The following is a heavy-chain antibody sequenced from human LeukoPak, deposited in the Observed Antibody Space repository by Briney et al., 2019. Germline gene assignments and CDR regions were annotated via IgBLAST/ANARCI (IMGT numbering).Heavy chain of an antibody. D-gene: IGHD3-9*01. CDR1: GFTFSSYG. Sequence: SGRSLRLSCAASGFTFSSYGMHWVRQAPGKGLEWVAVISYDGGNKYYADSVKGRFTISRDNSKNTLYLQMNSLRAEDTAVYYCAKDADYDILTAPPDYWGQGTLVTVSS. V-gene: IGHV3-30*18. CDR3: AKDADYDILTAPPDY. CDR2: ISYDGGNK. J-gene: IGHJ4*02.